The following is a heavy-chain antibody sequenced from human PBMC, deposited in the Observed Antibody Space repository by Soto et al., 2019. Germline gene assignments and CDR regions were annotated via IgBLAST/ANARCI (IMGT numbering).Heavy chain of an antibody. CDR2: INHSGST. CDR1: GGSFSGYY. D-gene: IGHD6-19*01. Sequence: SETLSLTCAVYGGSFSGYYWGWIRQPPGKGLEWIGEINHSGSTNYNPSLKSRVTISVDTSKNQFSLKLSSVTAADTAVYYCARGRLSPMDVWGKGTTVTVSS. V-gene: IGHV4-34*01. CDR3: ARGRLSPMDV. J-gene: IGHJ6*03.